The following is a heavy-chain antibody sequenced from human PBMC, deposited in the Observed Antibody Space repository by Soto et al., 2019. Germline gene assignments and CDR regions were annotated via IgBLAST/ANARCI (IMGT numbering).Heavy chain of an antibody. CDR3: ARRSPVTPAPYYSAMDV. D-gene: IGHD4-4*01. CDR2: IIPIFGTA. Sequence: VKVSCKASGGTFSSYAISWVRQAPGQGLEWMGGIIPIFGTANYAQKFQGRVTITADESTSTAYMELSSLRSEDTAVYYCARRSPVTPAPYYSAMDVWGQGTTVTVSS. CDR1: GGTFSSYA. V-gene: IGHV1-69*13. J-gene: IGHJ6*02.